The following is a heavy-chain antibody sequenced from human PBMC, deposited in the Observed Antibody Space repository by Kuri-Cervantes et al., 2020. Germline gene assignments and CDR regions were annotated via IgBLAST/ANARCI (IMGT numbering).Heavy chain of an antibody. CDR3: ASTSGGDCYVCLRY. V-gene: IGHV3-53*01. J-gene: IGHJ4*01. Sequence: GESLKISCAASGFTFNSYNMNWVRQAPGKGLEWVSVIYSGVSTYYTDSVKGRYTISSDNSKNSLYLQKNRLRSEDTAVYYCASTSGGDCYVCLRYWGHRTLVTVSS. CDR2: IYSGVST. D-gene: IGHD2-21*02. CDR1: GFTFNSYN.